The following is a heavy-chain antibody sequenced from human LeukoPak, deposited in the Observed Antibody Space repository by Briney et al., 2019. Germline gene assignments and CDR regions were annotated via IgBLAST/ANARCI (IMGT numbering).Heavy chain of an antibody. J-gene: IGHJ4*02. CDR2: SSGSGGST. D-gene: IGHD2/OR15-2a*01. V-gene: IGHV3-23*01. CDR1: GFTFSNYA. CDR3: ATSGLSRFGF. Sequence: GGSLRLSCAASGFTFSNYAMSWVRQAPGKGLEWVSASSGSGGSTYYADSVKGRFTISRDNSKNTLYLQMNSLRAEDTAVYYCATSGLSRFGFWGQGTLVTVSS.